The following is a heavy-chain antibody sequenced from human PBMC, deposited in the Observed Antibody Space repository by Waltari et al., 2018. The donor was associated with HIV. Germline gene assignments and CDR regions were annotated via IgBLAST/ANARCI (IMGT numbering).Heavy chain of an antibody. V-gene: IGHV3-30*18. J-gene: IGHJ4*02. Sequence: QVLLLESGGGVVQPGRSLRLSCEVSGFTFSDYGFHWVRQAPGRGLEWVALISYDGRNKYYAESVKGRFTLSRDNAKNTLFLQMNSLRAEDTAVYYCAKEDFEYGSSSHLGYWGQGTLVTVSS. CDR1: GFTFSDYG. CDR3: AKEDFEYGSSSHLGY. CDR2: ISYDGRNK. D-gene: IGHD6-6*01.